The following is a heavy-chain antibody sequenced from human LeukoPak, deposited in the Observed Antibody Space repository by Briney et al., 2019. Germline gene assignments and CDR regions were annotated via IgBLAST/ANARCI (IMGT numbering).Heavy chain of an antibody. J-gene: IGHJ6*02. V-gene: IGHV4-4*02. D-gene: IGHD6-19*01. CDR1: GGSISSSNW. CDR2: IYHSGST. Sequence: PSETLSLTCAVSGGSISSSNWWSWVRQPPGKGLEWIGEIYHSGSTNYNPSLKSRVTISVDTSKNQFSLKLSSVTAADTAVYYCARVLNREWLVKKAYGMDVWGQGTTVTVSS. CDR3: ARVLNREWLVKKAYGMDV.